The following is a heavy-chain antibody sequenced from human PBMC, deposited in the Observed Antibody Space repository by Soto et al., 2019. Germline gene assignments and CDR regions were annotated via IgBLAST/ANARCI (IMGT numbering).Heavy chain of an antibody. Sequence: WASVKVSCKASGYTFTRYTMNWVRQAPGQRLEGMGWINPDNGNTKSSQKFQDRVIITRDTSASTAYMDLSSLRSEDTAAYYCARGIATGQLDPWGQGTLVTVSS. D-gene: IGHD2-15*01. V-gene: IGHV1-3*01. J-gene: IGHJ5*02. CDR1: GYTFTRYT. CDR2: INPDNGNT. CDR3: ARGIATGQLDP.